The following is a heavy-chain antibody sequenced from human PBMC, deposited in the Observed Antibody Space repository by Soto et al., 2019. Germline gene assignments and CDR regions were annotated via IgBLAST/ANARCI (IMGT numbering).Heavy chain of an antibody. V-gene: IGHV4-34*01. CDR3: ARALKINYYYYYYMDV. Sequence: SETLSLTCAVYCESFTDYYWSWLRQPPGKGLEWIGDINHSGSSNNNPSLKSRVTISVDTSKNQFSLKLTSVTAADTAVYYCARALKINYYYYYYMDVWGKGTTVTVSS. CDR1: CESFTDYY. J-gene: IGHJ6*03. CDR2: INHSGSS.